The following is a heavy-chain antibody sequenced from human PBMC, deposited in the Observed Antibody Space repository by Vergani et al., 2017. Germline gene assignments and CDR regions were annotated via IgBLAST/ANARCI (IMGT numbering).Heavy chain of an antibody. CDR2: IYYNGLT. D-gene: IGHD3-16*01. CDR3: ARGGGTFDY. Sequence: QVRLQESGPGLVRPSETLSLTCSVSGGSINNYYWRWIRQPPGKSLEWIGYIYYNGLTHYNPSLKSRVTLSVDTSINQFSLNLNSVTAADTAIYFCARGGGTFDYWGLGTLVTVSS. V-gene: IGHV4-59*01. J-gene: IGHJ4*02. CDR1: GGSINNYY.